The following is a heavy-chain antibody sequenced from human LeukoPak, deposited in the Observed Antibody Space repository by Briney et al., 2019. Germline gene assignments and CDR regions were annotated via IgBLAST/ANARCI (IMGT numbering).Heavy chain of an antibody. CDR2: ISSSSSYT. Sequence: PGGSLRLSCAASGFIFSDYYMSWIRQAPGKGLEWVSYISSSSSYTNYADSVKGRFTISRDNAKNSLYLQMNSLRAEDTAVYYCAINYYDSSGYRDYWGQGTLVTVSS. V-gene: IGHV3-11*03. CDR1: GFIFSDYY. D-gene: IGHD3-22*01. CDR3: AINYYDSSGYRDY. J-gene: IGHJ4*02.